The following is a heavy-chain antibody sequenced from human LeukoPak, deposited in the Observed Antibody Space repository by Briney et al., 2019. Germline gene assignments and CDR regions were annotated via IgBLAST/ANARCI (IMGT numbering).Heavy chain of an antibody. Sequence: PSETLSLTCTVSGGSISSYDSSCIRQPPGQGLESIAYIYDSNTNYTPTLTGRVTISIDTSKTPFSLKLSSVTAADTAVYYCARLKYGDYGLYYFDYWGQGTLVTVSS. V-gene: IGHV4-59*08. CDR3: ARLKYGDYGLYYFDY. D-gene: IGHD4-17*01. CDR2: IYDSNT. CDR1: GGSISSYD. J-gene: IGHJ4*02.